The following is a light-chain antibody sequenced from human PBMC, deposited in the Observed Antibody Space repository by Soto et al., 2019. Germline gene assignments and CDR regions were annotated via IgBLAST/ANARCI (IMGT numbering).Light chain of an antibody. CDR2: SND. V-gene: IGLV1-44*01. Sequence: QPVLTQPPSASGTPGQRVTISCSGSSSNIGSNTVNWYQHLPGTAPKLLMYSNDQRPSGVPDRFSGSKSGTSASLAINGLQSEDEADYYCAAWDDSLNGHVVFGGGTKLTVL. J-gene: IGLJ2*01. CDR1: SSNIGSNT. CDR3: AAWDDSLNGHVV.